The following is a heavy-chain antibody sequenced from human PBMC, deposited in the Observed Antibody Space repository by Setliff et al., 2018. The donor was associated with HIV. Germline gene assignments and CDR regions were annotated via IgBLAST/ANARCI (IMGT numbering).Heavy chain of an antibody. CDR3: ARHFCYNTGWFDS. CDR2: IDSADSYT. V-gene: IGHV5-10-1*01. D-gene: IGHD3-3*02. J-gene: IGHJ5*01. CDR1: GFSFTSYW. Sequence: LKISWKGSGFSFTSYWISWVRQMPGKGLEWMGRIDSADSYTHYSPSFQGHITISIDKSISSASLHWSSLRTSDTAIDYCARHFCYNTGWFDSWGQGTLVTVSS.